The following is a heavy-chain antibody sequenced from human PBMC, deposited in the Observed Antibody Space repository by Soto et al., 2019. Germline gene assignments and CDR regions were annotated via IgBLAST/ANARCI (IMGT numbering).Heavy chain of an antibody. CDR1: GFNFSSYW. CDR3: ARDYYYYGMDV. J-gene: IGHJ6*02. CDR2: INSDGSST. Sequence: GGSLRLSCAASGFNFSSYWMHWVRQAPGKGLVWVSRINSDGSSTSYADSVKGRFTISRDNAKNTLYLQMNSLRAEDTAVYYCARDYYYYGMDVWGQGTTVTVSS. V-gene: IGHV3-74*01.